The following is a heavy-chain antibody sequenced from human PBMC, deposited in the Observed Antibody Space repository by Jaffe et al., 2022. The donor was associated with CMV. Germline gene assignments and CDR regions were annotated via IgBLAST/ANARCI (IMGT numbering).Heavy chain of an antibody. J-gene: IGHJ4*02. CDR2: IWYDGSNK. CDR1: GFTFSSYG. Sequence: QVQLVESGGGVVQPGRSLRLSCAASGFTFSSYGMHWVRQAPGKGLEWVAVIWYDGSNKYYADSVKGRFTISRDNSKNTLYLQMNSLRAEDTAVYYCARGVGDGWSVRFDYWGQGTLVTVSS. D-gene: IGHD6-19*01. V-gene: IGHV3-33*08. CDR3: ARGVGDGWSVRFDY.